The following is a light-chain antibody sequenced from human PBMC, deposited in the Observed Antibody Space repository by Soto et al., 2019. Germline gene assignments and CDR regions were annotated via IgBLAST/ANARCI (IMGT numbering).Light chain of an antibody. J-gene: IGKJ2*01. CDR2: GAF. CDR3: QQYNNWPYA. CDR1: QSVSSN. V-gene: IGKV3-15*01. Sequence: DIVMTQSPVTLSVSPGERVTLSCRASQSVSSNLAWYQQKPGQAPSLLIYGAFTRATGIPARFSGTGSGTEFTLTISSLQSEDFAVYYCQQYNNWPYAFGQGTKVDIK.